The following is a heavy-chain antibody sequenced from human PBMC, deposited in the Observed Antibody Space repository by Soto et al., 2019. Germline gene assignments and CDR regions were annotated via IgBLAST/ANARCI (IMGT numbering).Heavy chain of an antibody. D-gene: IGHD3-3*01. V-gene: IGHV1-69*06. CDR2: IIPIFATP. CDR3: ARVLSAVKRFESFKYYRMDV. CDR1: GGTFSSNP. J-gene: IGHJ6*02. Sequence: QVQLMQSGAEVRKPGSSVTVSCKASGGTFSSNPISWVRQAPGQGLEWMGGIIPIFATPHYARRFLDRVTLTADRSTNTVYMELTGVTSEDTAIYYCARVLSAVKRFESFKYYRMDVWGQGTTVTVS.